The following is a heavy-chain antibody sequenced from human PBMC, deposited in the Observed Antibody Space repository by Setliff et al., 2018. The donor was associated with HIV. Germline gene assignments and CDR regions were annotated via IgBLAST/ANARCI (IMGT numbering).Heavy chain of an antibody. CDR2: IYDNGNT. Sequence: SETLSLTCTVPGDSIGSTNWWSWVRQPPGKGLEWIGQIYDNGNTNYNPSLKGRVTISTDKSKNQFSLRLTSVTAADTATYFCESTGRKTYYNSEKYYYFDYWVPETLLVTVSS. J-gene: IGHJ4*03. V-gene: IGHV4-4*02. D-gene: IGHD3-10*01. CDR1: GDSIGSTNW. CDR3: ESTGRKTYYNSEKYYYFDY.